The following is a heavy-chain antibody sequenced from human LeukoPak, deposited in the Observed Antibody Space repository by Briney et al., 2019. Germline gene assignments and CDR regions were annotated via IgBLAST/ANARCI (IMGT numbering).Heavy chain of an antibody. V-gene: IGHV3-9*01. CDR3: ATNGYSGTYNRYFDS. CDR1: GFTFDDYA. CDR2: ISWNSGSI. J-gene: IGHJ4*02. Sequence: GGSLRLSCAASGFTFDDYAMHWVRQAPGKGLEWVSGISWNSGSIGYADSVKGRFTISRDNSKNTLYLQMDSLRSEDTAVYYCATNGYSGTYNRYFDSWGQGTLVTVSS. D-gene: IGHD1-26*01.